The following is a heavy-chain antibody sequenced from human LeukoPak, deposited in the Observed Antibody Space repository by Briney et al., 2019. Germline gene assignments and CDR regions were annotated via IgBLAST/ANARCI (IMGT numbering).Heavy chain of an antibody. V-gene: IGHV3-48*04. CDR2: ISSSGSTI. CDR1: GFTFSSYS. CDR3: ARAGDYGSGSYYKGHYYYYMDV. Sequence: PGGSLRLSCAASGFTFSSYSMNWIRQAPGKGLEWVSYISSSGSTIYYADSVKGRFTISRDNAKNSLYLQMNSLRAEDTAVYYCARAGDYGSGSYYKGHYYYYMDVWGKGTTVTISS. J-gene: IGHJ6*03. D-gene: IGHD3-10*01.